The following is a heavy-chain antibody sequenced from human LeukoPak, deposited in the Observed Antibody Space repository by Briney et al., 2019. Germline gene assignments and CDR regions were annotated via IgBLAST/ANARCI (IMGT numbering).Heavy chain of an antibody. J-gene: IGHJ4*02. Sequence: GGSLRLSCAASGFTFSNYDMGWVRQPPGEGLEWVSSISGSGSSTYYADSVKGRFTISRDNPKNAQYLQMGSLRAEDTAVYYCAKAIAATGRWWIFDYWGQGTLVTVSS. D-gene: IGHD6-13*01. CDR1: GFTFSNYD. CDR2: ISGSGSST. CDR3: AKAIAATGRWWIFDY. V-gene: IGHV3-23*01.